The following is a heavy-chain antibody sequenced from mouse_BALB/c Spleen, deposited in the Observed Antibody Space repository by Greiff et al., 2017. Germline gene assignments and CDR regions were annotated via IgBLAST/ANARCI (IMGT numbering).Heavy chain of an antibody. CDR1: GFDFSRYW. Sequence: GGGLVQPGGSLKLSCAASGFDFSRYWMSWVRQAPGKGLEWIGEINPDSSTINYTPSLKDKFIISRDNAKNTLYLQMSKVRSEDTALYYCARPYYYGSSYGFAYWGQGTLVTVSA. CDR3: ARPYYYGSSYGFAY. V-gene: IGHV4-1*02. J-gene: IGHJ3*01. D-gene: IGHD1-1*01. CDR2: INPDSSTI.